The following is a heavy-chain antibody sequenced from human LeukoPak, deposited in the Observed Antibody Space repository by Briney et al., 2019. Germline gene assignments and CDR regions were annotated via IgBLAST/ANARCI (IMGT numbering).Heavy chain of an antibody. CDR1: GGSISSYY. D-gene: IGHD3-16*01. V-gene: IGHV4-4*07. J-gene: IGHJ3*02. CDR3: ASATATTWGLGAFDI. CDR2: IYTSGST. Sequence: SETLSLTCTVSGGSISSYYWSWIRQPAGKGLEWIGRIYTSGSTNYNPSLKSRVTMSVDTSKNQFSLKLSSVSAADTGVYYCASATATTWGLGAFDIWGQGTMVTVSS.